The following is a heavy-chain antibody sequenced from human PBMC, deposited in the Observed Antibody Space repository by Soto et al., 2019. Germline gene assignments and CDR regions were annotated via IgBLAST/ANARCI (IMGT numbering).Heavy chain of an antibody. Sequence: EVQLVESGGGLVQPGGSLRLSCAASGFTFSSYWMHWVRQAPGKGLVWVSRINSDGSSTSYADSVKGRFTISRDNAKNTLYVQMNSLRAEDTAVYYCARGARGGNYFDYWGQGTLVTVSS. V-gene: IGHV3-74*01. CDR1: GFTFSSYW. D-gene: IGHD3-16*01. CDR3: ARGARGGNYFDY. J-gene: IGHJ4*02. CDR2: INSDGSST.